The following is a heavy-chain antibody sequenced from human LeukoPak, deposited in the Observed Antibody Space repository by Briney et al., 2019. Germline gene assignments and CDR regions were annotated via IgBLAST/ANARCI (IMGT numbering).Heavy chain of an antibody. J-gene: IGHJ6*02. CDR3: ARTIAQYTNTWLYYYYGLDV. D-gene: IGHD6-13*01. Sequence: PGGSLRLSCTASVFSFRSFAMSWVRQAPGQGLEWGSSISGGGEDTYYADSVKGRFTISRDNSETTLYLQMNSLGADDTALYYCARTIAQYTNTWLYYYYGLDVWGQGTTVTVSS. CDR2: ISGGGEDT. CDR1: VFSFRSFA. V-gene: IGHV3-23*01.